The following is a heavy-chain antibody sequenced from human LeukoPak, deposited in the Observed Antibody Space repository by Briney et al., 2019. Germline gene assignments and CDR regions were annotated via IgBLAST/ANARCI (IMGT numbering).Heavy chain of an antibody. J-gene: IGHJ4*02. V-gene: IGHV3-23*01. CDR1: GFTFSSYA. CDR2: ISGSGGST. CDR3: AKHTVVEYYFDY. Sequence: GGSLRLPCAASGFTFSSYAMSWVRQAPGKGLEWVSAISGSGGSTYYAGSVKGRFTISRDNSKNTLYLQMNSLRAEDTAVYYCAKHTVVEYYFDYWGQGTLVTVSS. D-gene: IGHD4-23*01.